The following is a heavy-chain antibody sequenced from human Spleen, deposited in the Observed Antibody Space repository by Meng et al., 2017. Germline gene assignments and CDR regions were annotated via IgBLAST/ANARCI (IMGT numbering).Heavy chain of an antibody. Sequence: QVQLQESGPGLVKPSETLSLTCTVSGGSISTYYWSWIRQSPEKGLEWIGYINYSGRPNYIPSLRSRATISVDPSKNQFSLNLRSVTAADTAVYYCARGPSHGGSYSDYWGQGTLVTVSS. J-gene: IGHJ4*02. CDR2: INYSGRP. CDR1: GGSISTYY. D-gene: IGHD2-21*02. CDR3: ARGPSHGGSYSDY. V-gene: IGHV4-59*01.